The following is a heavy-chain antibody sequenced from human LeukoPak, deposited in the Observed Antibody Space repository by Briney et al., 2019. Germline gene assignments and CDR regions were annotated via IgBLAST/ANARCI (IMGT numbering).Heavy chain of an antibody. Sequence: SETLSLTCTVSGDSISSSTYYWGWIRQPPGKGLEWIGSISYRGSTYYNPSLKSRVTISVDTSKNQFSLKLNSVTAADTAVYYCARQISYRPPYYFDYWGQGTLVTVSS. CDR3: ARQISYRPPYYFDY. CDR2: ISYRGST. D-gene: IGHD5-18*01. J-gene: IGHJ4*02. CDR1: GDSISSSTYY. V-gene: IGHV4-39*07.